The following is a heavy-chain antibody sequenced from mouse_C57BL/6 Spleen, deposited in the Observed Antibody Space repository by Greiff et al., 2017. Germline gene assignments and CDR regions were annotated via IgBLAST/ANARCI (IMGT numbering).Heavy chain of an antibody. J-gene: IGHJ2*01. CDR3: TRIGY. CDR1: GYTFTDYE. CDR2: IDPETGGT. D-gene: IGHD2-14*01. Sequence: QVQLKESGAELVRPGASVTLSCKASGYTFTDYEMHWVKQTPVHGLEWIGAIDPETGGTAYNQKFKGKAILTADKSSSTAYMELRSLTSEDSAVYYCTRIGYWGQGTTLTVSS. V-gene: IGHV1-15*01.